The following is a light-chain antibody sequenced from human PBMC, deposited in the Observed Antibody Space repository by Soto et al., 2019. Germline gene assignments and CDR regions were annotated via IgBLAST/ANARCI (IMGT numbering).Light chain of an antibody. CDR1: SSNIGSHY. J-gene: IGLJ3*02. V-gene: IGLV1-51*02. CDR2: ENS. Sequence: QSVLTQPPSVSAAPGQQVTISCSGSSSNIGSHYVSWYQQLPGSAPKLLIYENSNRPSGIPDRFSGSKSGTSATLGITGLQTGDEADYYCGTWDNSLSGGVFGGGTKVPVL. CDR3: GTWDNSLSGGV.